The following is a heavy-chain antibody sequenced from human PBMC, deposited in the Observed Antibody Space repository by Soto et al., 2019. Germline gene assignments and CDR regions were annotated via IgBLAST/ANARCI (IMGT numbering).Heavy chain of an antibody. CDR3: ARGFPLWFDP. CDR1: GYTFTSYD. V-gene: IGHV1-8*01. CDR2: MNPNSGNT. Sequence: ASMKVSCKASGYTFTSYDINWVRQATGQGLEWMGWMNPNSGNTGYAQKFQGRVTITRDTFASTAYMEVSSLRSEDTAVYYCARGFPLWFDPWGQGTLVTVSS. J-gene: IGHJ5*02.